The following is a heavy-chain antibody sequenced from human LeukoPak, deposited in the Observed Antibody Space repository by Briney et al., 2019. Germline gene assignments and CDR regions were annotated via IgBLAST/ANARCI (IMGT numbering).Heavy chain of an antibody. D-gene: IGHD5-12*01. CDR1: GYTFVDHY. CDR3: ARGVARGWYFDL. CDR2: ISAYNGNT. V-gene: IGHV1-18*04. Sequence: ASVNVSCKASGYTFVDHYIHWVRQAPGQGLEWMGWISAYNGNTNYAQKLQGRATMSTDTSTSTAYMELRSLRSDDTAVYYCARGVARGWYFDLWGRGTLVTVSS. J-gene: IGHJ2*01.